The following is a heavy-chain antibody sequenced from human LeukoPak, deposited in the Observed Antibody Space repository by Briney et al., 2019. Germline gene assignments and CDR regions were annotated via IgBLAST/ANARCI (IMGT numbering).Heavy chain of an antibody. CDR1: GFTFDDYS. D-gene: IGHD1-26*01. CDR3: VTEVSGSFPT. V-gene: IGHV3-43*01. Sequence: GGSLRLSCAASGFTFDDYSMHWVRQAPGKGLEWLSLIIWDGDSSYYADSVKGRFTISRDDSDNKLYLQMNSLKNEDTAVYYCVTEVSGSFPTWGQGTLVTVSS. J-gene: IGHJ4*02. CDR2: IIWDGDSS.